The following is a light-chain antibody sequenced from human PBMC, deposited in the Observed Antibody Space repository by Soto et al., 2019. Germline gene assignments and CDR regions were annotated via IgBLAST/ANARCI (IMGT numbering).Light chain of an antibody. CDR2: AAS. Sequence: DIQMTQSPSSLPASVGDRVTHTCRASQSIKTYLNWYQQKPGKAPKLLIYAASSLQSGVPSRLSGSGSGTDFTLTISSLQPEDFATYYCQQSYTIPYTFGQGTKLEIK. CDR3: QQSYTIPYT. J-gene: IGKJ2*01. V-gene: IGKV1-39*01. CDR1: QSIKTY.